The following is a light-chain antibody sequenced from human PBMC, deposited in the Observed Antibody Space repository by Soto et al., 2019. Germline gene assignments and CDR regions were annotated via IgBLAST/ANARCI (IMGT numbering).Light chain of an antibody. V-gene: IGLV1-47*01. Sequence: QSVLTQPPSASGTPGQRVTISCSGSSSNIGSNYVYWYQQLPGTAPKLLIYRNNQRPSGVPDRVSGSKSGTSTSLALSGLRSEDEADYYCAAWDDSLSALYVFGTGTKLTVL. CDR2: RNN. CDR3: AAWDDSLSALYV. CDR1: SSNIGSNY. J-gene: IGLJ1*01.